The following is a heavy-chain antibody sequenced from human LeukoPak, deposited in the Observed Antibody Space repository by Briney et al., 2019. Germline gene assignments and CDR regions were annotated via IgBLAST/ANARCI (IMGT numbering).Heavy chain of an antibody. Sequence: ASVKVSCKASGYTFISYNINWLRQATGQGLEWMGWVNPRSCDAGYLQKFQGRLTITRDSSIDTAYMDLSGLNSEDTAVYYCARGVPLGYCTYGGCYPPYYFYYWGQGTLVTASS. CDR1: GYTFISYN. J-gene: IGHJ4*02. CDR2: VNPRSCDA. V-gene: IGHV1-8*01. D-gene: IGHD2-8*01. CDR3: ARGVPLGYCTYGGCYPPYYFYY.